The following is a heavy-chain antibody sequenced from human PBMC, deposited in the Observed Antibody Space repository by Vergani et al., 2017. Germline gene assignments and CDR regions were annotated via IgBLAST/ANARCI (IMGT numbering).Heavy chain of an antibody. V-gene: IGHV1-3*01. CDR3: ARDPGYYFWSGQVYGLDV. Sequence: QVQLVQSGAEVKKPGASVKVSCKASGYTFTSYAMHWVRQAPGQRLEWMGWINAGNGNTKYSQQFQGRVTITRDTSASTAYMELSSLRSEDTAVYYCARDPGYYFWSGQVYGLDVWGQGTTVTVSS. J-gene: IGHJ6*02. CDR2: INAGNGNT. D-gene: IGHD3-3*01. CDR1: GYTFTSYA.